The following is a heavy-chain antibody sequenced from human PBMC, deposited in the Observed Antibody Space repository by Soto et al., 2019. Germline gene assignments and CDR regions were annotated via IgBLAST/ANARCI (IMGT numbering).Heavy chain of an antibody. J-gene: IGHJ4*02. CDR3: GGLAARLKWVIDY. CDR2: IYSGGST. Sequence: GGSLRLSCAASGFTVSSNYMSWVRQAPGKGLEWVSVIYSGGSTYYADSVKGRFTISRDNSKNTLYLQMNSLRAEDTAVYYCGGLAARLKWVIDYWGQGTLVTVSS. D-gene: IGHD6-6*01. CDR1: GFTVSSNY. V-gene: IGHV3-53*01.